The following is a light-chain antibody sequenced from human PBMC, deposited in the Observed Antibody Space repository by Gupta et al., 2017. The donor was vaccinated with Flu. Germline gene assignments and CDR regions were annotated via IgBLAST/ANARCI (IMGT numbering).Light chain of an antibody. CDR1: QDISNY. J-gene: IGKJ3*01. CDR2: DAS. V-gene: IGKV1-33*01. Sequence: DIQMTQSPSSLSASVGDRVTITCQASQDISNYLNWYQQKPGKAPKLLIYDASNLETGVPSTFSGSGSGTHFTFTISSLQPEDFATYYCQQYDNLPFTFGPGTKVDLK. CDR3: QQYDNLPFT.